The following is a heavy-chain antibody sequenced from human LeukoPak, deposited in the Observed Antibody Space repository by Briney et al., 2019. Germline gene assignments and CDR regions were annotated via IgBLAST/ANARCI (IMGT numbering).Heavy chain of an antibody. CDR2: ISYDGSNK. V-gene: IGHV3-30-3*01. J-gene: IGHJ4*02. CDR1: GFTLSSYA. Sequence: PGRSLRLSCAASGFTLSSYAMHWVRQAPGKGLEWVAVISYDGSNKYYADSVKGRFTISRDNSKNTLYLQMNSLRAEDTAVYYCAKDLHLYQLLPYFDYWGQGTLVTVSS. D-gene: IGHD2-2*01. CDR3: AKDLHLYQLLPYFDY.